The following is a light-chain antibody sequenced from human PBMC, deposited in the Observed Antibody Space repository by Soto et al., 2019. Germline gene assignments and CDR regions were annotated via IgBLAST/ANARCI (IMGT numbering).Light chain of an antibody. Sequence: QSALTQPASVSGSPGQSITISCTGTSSDVGGHNLVSWYQQHPGQAPKLMIYEVTKRPLGVSTRFSASKSGNTASLTISGLHAEDEADYYCCSYGGSRAVFGGGTQLTVL. CDR2: EVT. CDR1: SSDVGGHNL. CDR3: CSYGGSRAV. V-gene: IGLV2-23*02. J-gene: IGLJ7*01.